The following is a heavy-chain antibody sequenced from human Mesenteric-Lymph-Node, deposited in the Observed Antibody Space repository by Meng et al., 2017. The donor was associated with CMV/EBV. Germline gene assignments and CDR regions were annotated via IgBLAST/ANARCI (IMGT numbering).Heavy chain of an antibody. CDR1: GYTFTSYG. V-gene: IGHV1-8*02. CDR2: MNPNSGNT. Sequence: ASVTVSCKASGYTFTSYGISWVRQATGQGLEWMGWMNPNSGNTGYAQKFQGRVTMTRNTSISTAYMELSSLRSEDTAVYYCARDLRGGYQGMGEFRNNWFDPWGQGALVTVSS. D-gene: IGHD3-16*01. J-gene: IGHJ5*02. CDR3: ARDLRGGYQGMGEFRNNWFDP.